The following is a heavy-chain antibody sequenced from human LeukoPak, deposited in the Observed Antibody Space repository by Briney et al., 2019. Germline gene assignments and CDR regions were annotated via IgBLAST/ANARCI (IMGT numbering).Heavy chain of an antibody. CDR2: ITASGDRT. CDR1: GFTFSNNG. V-gene: IGHV3-23*01. D-gene: IGHD2-15*01. Sequence: GGSLRLSCAASGFTFSNNGMAWVRQAPGKGLEWVSGITASGDRTYYADSVKGRFTISRDNSKKTVYLQMNSLRVDDTAVYYCARRDIVVVVSASDYWGQGTLVTVSS. CDR3: ARRDIVVVVSASDY. J-gene: IGHJ4*02.